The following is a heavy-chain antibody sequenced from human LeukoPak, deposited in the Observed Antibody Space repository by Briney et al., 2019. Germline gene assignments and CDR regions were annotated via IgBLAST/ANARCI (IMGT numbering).Heavy chain of an antibody. CDR3: ARVGGGSDPYYGMDV. CDR2: IYYGGST. V-gene: IGHV4-31*03. D-gene: IGHD2-15*01. Sequence: SETLSLTCTVSGGSISSGGYYWSWIRQHPGKGLEWIGYIYYGGSTYYNPSLKSRVTISVDTSKNQFSLKLSSVTAADTAVYYCARVGGGSDPYYGMDVWGQGTTVTVSS. J-gene: IGHJ6*02. CDR1: GGSISSGGYY.